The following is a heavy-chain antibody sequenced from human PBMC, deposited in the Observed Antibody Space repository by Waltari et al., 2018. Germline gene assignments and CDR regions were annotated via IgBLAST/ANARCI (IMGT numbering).Heavy chain of an antibody. Sequence: WWSGVRQDPGKGMEGIAQVRGSGKSNYNPYVASRVTVSVDTSTAQLSLKVTSATAADTAVYSCASERGRGLDLDAWGQGTMVTVSP. V-gene: IGHV4-4*01. D-gene: IGHD2-15*01. CDR1: W. CDR2: VRGSGKS. CDR3: ASERGRGLDLDA. J-gene: IGHJ5*02.